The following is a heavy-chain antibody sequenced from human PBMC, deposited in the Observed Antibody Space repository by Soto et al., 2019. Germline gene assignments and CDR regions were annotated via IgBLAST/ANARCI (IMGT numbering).Heavy chain of an antibody. D-gene: IGHD3-10*01. J-gene: IGHJ6*03. V-gene: IGHV1-18*01. Sequence: ASVKVSCKASGYTFPNYGISWVRQAPGQGPEWMGWISAYNGNTNYAQNLQGRVTMTTDTSTSTAYMELRSLRSDDTAVYYCARWGGSGSNYYSYLDVWGKGTTVTVSS. CDR2: ISAYNGNT. CDR3: ARWGGSGSNYYSYLDV. CDR1: GYTFPNYG.